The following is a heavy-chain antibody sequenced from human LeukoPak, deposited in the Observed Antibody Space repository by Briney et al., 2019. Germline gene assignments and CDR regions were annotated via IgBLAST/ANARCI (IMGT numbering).Heavy chain of an antibody. D-gene: IGHD5-18*01. CDR1: GFTFSSYA. CDR3: AKAGIQLWLHWFDP. Sequence: GGSLRLSCAASGFTFSSYAMSWVRQAPGKGLEWVSAISGSGGSTYYADSVKGRFTISRDNSKNTLYLQMNSPRAEDTAVYYCAKAGIQLWLHWFDPWGQGTLVTVSS. CDR2: ISGSGGST. V-gene: IGHV3-23*01. J-gene: IGHJ5*02.